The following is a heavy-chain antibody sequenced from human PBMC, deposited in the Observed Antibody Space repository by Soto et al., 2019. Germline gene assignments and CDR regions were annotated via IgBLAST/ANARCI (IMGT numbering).Heavy chain of an antibody. J-gene: IGHJ6*02. D-gene: IGHD6-13*01. Sequence: XGTLSLTCTVSGGSISGYYLSWIRQPAGKGLEWIGRIYTSVSTNYNPSLKSRVTMSVDTSKNQFSLKLSSVTAADTAVYYCARDVRYSSSRSAYYYYYGMDVWGQGTTVTVSS. CDR1: GGSISGYY. V-gene: IGHV4-4*07. CDR2: IYTSVST. CDR3: ARDVRYSSSRSAYYYYYGMDV.